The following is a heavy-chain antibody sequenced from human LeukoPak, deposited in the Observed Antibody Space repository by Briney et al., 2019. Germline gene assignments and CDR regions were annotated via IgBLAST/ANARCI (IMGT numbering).Heavy chain of an antibody. CDR2: IYTSGST. Sequence: PSETLSLTCTVSGNSFGDYYWSWIRQPAGKGLEWIGRIYTSGSTTYNPSLKSRVTMSVDTSKSQFSLNLMSVTAADTAVYYCTREHCSGGSCYSIYYYYYMDVWGKGTTVTVSS. V-gene: IGHV4-4*07. CDR3: TREHCSGGSCYSIYYYYYMDV. CDR1: GNSFGDYY. J-gene: IGHJ6*03. D-gene: IGHD2-15*01.